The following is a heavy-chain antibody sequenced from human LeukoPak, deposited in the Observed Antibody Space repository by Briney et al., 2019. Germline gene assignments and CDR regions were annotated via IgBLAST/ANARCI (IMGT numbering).Heavy chain of an antibody. J-gene: IGHJ6*03. CDR1: GGFLGRSNTY. Sequence: SETLSLTCTVSGGFLGRSNTYWGWIRRTRGKGLEWLGTIRHSGYPYNNQSLKSRVTMSVDSSKNQFSLSLSSVTAADTAVYFCARHRGGGGYHYMDVWGKGTTVIVSS. D-gene: IGHD2-21*01. CDR2: IRHSGYP. V-gene: IGHV4-39*01. CDR3: ARHRGGGGYHYMDV.